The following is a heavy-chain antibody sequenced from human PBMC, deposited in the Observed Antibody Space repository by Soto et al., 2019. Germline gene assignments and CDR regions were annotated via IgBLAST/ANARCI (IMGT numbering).Heavy chain of an antibody. D-gene: IGHD2-2*01. Sequence: QVQLQQSGPGLVKPSQTLSLTCAISGDSVSSNSAAWNWIRQSPSRGLEWLGRTYYRSKWYNDYAVSVKSRITIQPDTSKNQFSLQLNSVTPEDTAVYYFAGGVRIVVVPAAMSPYYYGMDVWGQGTTVTVSS. CDR3: AGGVRIVVVPAAMSPYYYGMDV. V-gene: IGHV6-1*01. CDR2: TYYRSKWYN. J-gene: IGHJ6*02. CDR1: GDSVSSNSAA.